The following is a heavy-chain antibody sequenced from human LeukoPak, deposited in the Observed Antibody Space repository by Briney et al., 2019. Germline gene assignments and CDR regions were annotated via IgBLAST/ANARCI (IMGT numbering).Heavy chain of an antibody. Sequence: SETLSSTCAVYGGSISGYYWSWIRQPPGKGLEWIGEINHSGSTNYNPSLKSRVTISVNTSKKQFSLKLSSVTAADTAVYYGAREGRIQLWPWGQGTLVTVSS. CDR2: INHSGST. V-gene: IGHV4-34*01. D-gene: IGHD5-18*01. CDR3: AREGRIQLWP. J-gene: IGHJ5*02. CDR1: GGSISGYY.